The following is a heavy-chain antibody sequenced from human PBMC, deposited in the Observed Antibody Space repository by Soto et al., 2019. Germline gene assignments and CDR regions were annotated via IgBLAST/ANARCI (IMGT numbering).Heavy chain of an antibody. D-gene: IGHD5-18*01. CDR1: GVPLSGYY. CDR3: ARGKGIHKF. CDR2: IYFNGTT. J-gene: IGHJ4*01. Sequence: PATLSLTCTVSGVPLSGYYWSGIRQTPGKPLEWIGCIYFNGTTNYNPSLKSRVTISLDMSKNQFSLKLRSVTATDTAGYHCARGKGIHKFCGRGSLVIVAS. V-gene: IGHV4-59*01.